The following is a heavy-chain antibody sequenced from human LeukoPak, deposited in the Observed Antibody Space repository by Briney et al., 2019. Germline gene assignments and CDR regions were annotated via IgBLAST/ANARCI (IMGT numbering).Heavy chain of an antibody. D-gene: IGHD6-19*01. J-gene: IGHJ4*02. CDR2: ISGSGGST. CDR1: GFTFSSYA. V-gene: IGHV3-23*01. Sequence: GGSLRLSCAASGFTFSSYAMSWVRQAPGKGLEWVSAISGSGGSTYYADSVKGRFTISRDNSKNTLYLQMNSLRADDTAVYYCARVTAVAGTSVGVDAWGQGILVTVS. CDR3: ARVTAVAGTSVGVDA.